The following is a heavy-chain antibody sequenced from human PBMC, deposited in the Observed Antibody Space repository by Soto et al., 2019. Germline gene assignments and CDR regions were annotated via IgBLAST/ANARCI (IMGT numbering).Heavy chain of an antibody. J-gene: IGHJ6*02. CDR1: GYTFTSYY. Sequence: VASVKVSCKASGYTFTSYYMHWVRQAPGQGLEWMGIINPSGGSTSYAQKFQGRVTMTRDTSTSTVYMELSSLRSEDTAVYYCARDRSYYDFWSGYYIGGRYYYYGMDVSG. CDR2: INPSGGST. CDR3: ARDRSYYDFWSGYYIGGRYYYYGMDV. D-gene: IGHD3-3*01. V-gene: IGHV1-46*01.